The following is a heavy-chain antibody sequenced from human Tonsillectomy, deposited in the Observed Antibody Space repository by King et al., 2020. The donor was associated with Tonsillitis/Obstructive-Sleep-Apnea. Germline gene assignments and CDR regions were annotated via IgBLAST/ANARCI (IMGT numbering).Heavy chain of an antibody. CDR3: ARHAEQQCHSGVRGDCPEDAFDI. D-gene: IGHD2-21*02. CDR2: IYYSGST. CDR1: GGSISSSSYY. J-gene: IGHJ3*02. V-gene: IGHV4-39*01. Sequence: QLQESGPGLVKPSETLSLTCTVSGGSISSSSYYWGWIRQPPGKGLEWIGSIYYSGSTYYNPSLKSRVTISVDTSKNQFSLKLSSVTAADTAVYYCARHAEQQCHSGVRGDCPEDAFDIWGQGTMVTVSS.